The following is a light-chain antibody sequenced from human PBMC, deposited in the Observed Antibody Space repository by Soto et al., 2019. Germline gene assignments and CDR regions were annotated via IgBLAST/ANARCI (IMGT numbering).Light chain of an antibody. CDR1: QDISNY. CDR2: DAS. CDR3: QQYDNLPPFT. Sequence: DIQMTQSPSSLSASVGDRVTITCQASQDISNYLNWYQQKPGKAPKLLIYDASNLETGVPSRYXGSGDETDFTFTISSLQPDDIATYHCQQYDNLPPFTFGPGTKVDIK. V-gene: IGKV1-33*01. J-gene: IGKJ3*01.